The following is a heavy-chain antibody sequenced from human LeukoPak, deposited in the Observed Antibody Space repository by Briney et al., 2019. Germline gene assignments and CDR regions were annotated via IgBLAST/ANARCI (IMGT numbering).Heavy chain of an antibody. J-gene: IGHJ4*02. Sequence: SETLSLTCTVSGGSISSGGYYWSWIRQHPGKGLEWIGYIYYSGSTYYNPSLKSRVTISVDTSKNQFSLKLSSVTAADTAVYYCARERATVTDYWGQGTLVTVSS. CDR1: GGSISSGGYY. CDR2: IYYSGST. D-gene: IGHD4-17*01. CDR3: ARERATVTDY. V-gene: IGHV4-31*03.